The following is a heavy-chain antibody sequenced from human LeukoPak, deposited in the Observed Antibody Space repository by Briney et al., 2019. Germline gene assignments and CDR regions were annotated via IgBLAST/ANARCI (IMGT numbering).Heavy chain of an antibody. D-gene: IGHD6-13*01. V-gene: IGHV4-59*08. CDR2: VYYSGST. CDR1: GVSINSHC. J-gene: IGHJ6*02. Sequence: SETLSLTCTVSGVSINSHCWSWIRQPPGKGREWIVYVYYSGSTNYNPSLKSRVTISVDTSKSQFSLKLSSVTAADTAVYYCARLGIVRQLDFYYYGMDVRGQGTTVAVSS. CDR3: ARLGIVRQLDFYYYGMDV.